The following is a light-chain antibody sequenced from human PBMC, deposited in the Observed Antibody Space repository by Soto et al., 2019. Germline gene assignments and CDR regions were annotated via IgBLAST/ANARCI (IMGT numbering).Light chain of an antibody. CDR2: GAS. CDR3: QQYNSWVT. V-gene: IGKV3D-15*01. J-gene: IGKJ4*01. CDR1: QSISTT. Sequence: EIVLTQSPVTLSVSPWERANLCCRTSQSISTTLAWYQQKPGQAPRLLIYGASTRATGVPARFSGSGSGTEFTLTIDSLQSEDFAVYYCQQYNSWVTFGGGTKVDI.